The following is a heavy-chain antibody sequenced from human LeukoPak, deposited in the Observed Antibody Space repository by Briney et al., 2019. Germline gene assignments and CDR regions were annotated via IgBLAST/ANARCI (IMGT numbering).Heavy chain of an antibody. D-gene: IGHD3-22*01. V-gene: IGHV3-30*18. CDR3: AKGRHGSSGSEFDC. CDR1: GFTFSYYG. CDR2: ISYDGSNE. Sequence: GGALRLSCAASGFTFSYYGMHWVRQAPGKGLEGVAVISYDGSNEYYADSVKGRFTISRDNSKNTMYLQMNSLRDDDTAVYYCAKGRHGSSGSEFDCWGQGTLVTVSS. J-gene: IGHJ4*02.